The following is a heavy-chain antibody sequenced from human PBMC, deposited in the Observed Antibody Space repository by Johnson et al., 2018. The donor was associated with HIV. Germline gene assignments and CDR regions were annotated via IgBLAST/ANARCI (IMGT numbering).Heavy chain of an antibody. CDR3: AKARDYGGNSNAFDI. Sequence: VQLVESGGGLAKPAWSPRLSCAASQFTFSSYYMNCVRQAPGNGLELVGQVNPNGGNTYLIDSGKDRFNASRGNAKNTLYLQMNSLRAEDTAVYYCAKARDYGGNSNAFDIWGQGTMVTVSS. J-gene: IGHJ3*02. V-gene: IGHV3-25*05. CDR1: QFTFSSYY. CDR2: VNPNGGNT. D-gene: IGHD4-23*01.